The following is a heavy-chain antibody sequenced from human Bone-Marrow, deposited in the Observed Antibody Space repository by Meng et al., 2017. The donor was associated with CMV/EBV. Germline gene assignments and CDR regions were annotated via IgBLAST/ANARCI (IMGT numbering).Heavy chain of an antibody. D-gene: IGHD2-15*01. Sequence: AMRWGRQAPGKGLEWVAVTSYDGSNKYYADSVKGRFTISRDDSKNTLYLQMNSLRAEDTAIYYCVKDVRYCSGGSCYSVKSYGPLDYWGQGTLVTVSS. CDR2: TSYDGSNK. J-gene: IGHJ4*02. CDR3: VKDVRYCSGGSCYSVKSYGPLDY. CDR1: A. V-gene: IGHV3-30-3*02.